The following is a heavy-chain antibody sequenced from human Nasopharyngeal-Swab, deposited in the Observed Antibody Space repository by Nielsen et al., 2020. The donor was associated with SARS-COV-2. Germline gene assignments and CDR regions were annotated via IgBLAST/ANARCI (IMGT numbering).Heavy chain of an antibody. CDR2: ISGSGTI. CDR1: GFTFSTYS. V-gene: IGHV3-48*01. CDR3: ARDRYLAR. J-gene: IGHJ4*02. D-gene: IGHD3-16*02. Sequence: GGSLRLSCAASGFTFSTYSMNWVRQAPGKGLEWISYISGSGTIYYTDSVKGRFTISRDNAKNSLYLLMNSLRAEDTALYYCARDRYLARWGQGTLVTVSS.